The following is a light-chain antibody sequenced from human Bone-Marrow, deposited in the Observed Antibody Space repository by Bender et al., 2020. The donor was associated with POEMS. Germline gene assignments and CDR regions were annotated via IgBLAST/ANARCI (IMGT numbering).Light chain of an antibody. CDR1: SSDVGAYNL. J-gene: IGLJ2*01. CDR2: EVR. Sequence: QSALTQPASVSGSPGQSIAISCTGTSSDVGAYNLVSWYQQHPGKAPKLLIYEVRKRPSGVSNRFSGSKSGNTASLTISGLQADDEADYYCSSYTSSSTKVVFGGGTKLTVL. CDR3: SSYTSSSTKVV. V-gene: IGLV2-14*02.